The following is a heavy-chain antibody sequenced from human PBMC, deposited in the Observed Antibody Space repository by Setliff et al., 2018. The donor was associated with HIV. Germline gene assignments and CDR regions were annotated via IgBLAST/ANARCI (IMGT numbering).Heavy chain of an antibody. Sequence: GGSLRLSCAASGFTFSSYAMSWVRQTPGKGLEWVSFISSSAGSTYYSDSVKGRFTISRDNSKNTLYLQMNSLRAEDTAVYYCAKDRTVVVITIFDYWGQGTLVTVSS. CDR3: AKDRTVVVITIFDY. D-gene: IGHD3-22*01. CDR1: GFTFSSYA. CDR2: ISSSAGST. J-gene: IGHJ4*02. V-gene: IGHV3-23*01.